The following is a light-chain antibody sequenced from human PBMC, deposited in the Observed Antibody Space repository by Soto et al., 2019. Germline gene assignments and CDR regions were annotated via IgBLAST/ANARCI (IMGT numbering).Light chain of an antibody. J-gene: IGKJ1*01. Sequence: IVLTQSPGTLSLSPGERATLSCRASQSVSSSYLAWYQQKPGQAPRLLIYGASSRATGIPDRFSGSGSGTDFTLTISRLEPEDSAVYYCQQCSFSPRTFGQGTKVDIK. CDR2: GAS. CDR1: QSVSSSY. CDR3: QQCSFSPRT. V-gene: IGKV3-20*01.